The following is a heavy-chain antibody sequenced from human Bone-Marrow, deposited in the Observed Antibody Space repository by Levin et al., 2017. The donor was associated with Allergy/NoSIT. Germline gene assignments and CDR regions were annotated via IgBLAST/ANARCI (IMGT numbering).Heavy chain of an antibody. CDR1: GGSITSYF. D-gene: IGHD2-2*01. V-gene: IGHV4-59*08. J-gene: IGHJ5*02. CDR2: ITYSGTT. CDR3: AAVPGPAHNWFDP. Sequence: PSETLSLTCTISGGSITSYFWSWVRQPPGKSLEWVGYITYSGTTHYNPSLKSRVTMSIDTSKNQFSLKLSSVTAADTAMYYCAAVPGPAHNWFDPWGQGTLVTVSS.